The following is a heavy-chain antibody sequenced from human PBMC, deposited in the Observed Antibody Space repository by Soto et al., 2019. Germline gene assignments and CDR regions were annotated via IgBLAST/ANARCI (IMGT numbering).Heavy chain of an antibody. Sequence: TLSLTCTVSGNSISTGAYYWSWLRQHPVKGLEWIGHIFYSGNTHYSPSLESRVTISVDTSKNQFSIKLTSVTVADTAVYYCAREGRSAAPQAGFDLWGQRTLVTVSS. CDR1: GNSISTGAYY. D-gene: IGHD3-10*01. J-gene: IGHJ4*02. V-gene: IGHV4-31*03. CDR2: IFYSGNT. CDR3: AREGRSAAPQAGFDL.